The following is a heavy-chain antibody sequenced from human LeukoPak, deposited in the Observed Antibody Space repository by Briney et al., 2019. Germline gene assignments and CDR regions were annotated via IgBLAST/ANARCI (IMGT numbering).Heavy chain of an antibody. CDR3: ARLTGDGYIQDY. CDR2: IYYSGST. J-gene: IGHJ4*02. Sequence: PSETLSLTCTVSGGSISSGGYYWSWIRQHPGKGLEWIGYIYYSGSTYYNPSLKSRVTISVDTSKNQFSLKLSSVTAADTAVYYCARLTGDGYIQDYWGQGTLVTVSS. CDR1: GGSISSGGYY. D-gene: IGHD7-27*01. V-gene: IGHV4-31*03.